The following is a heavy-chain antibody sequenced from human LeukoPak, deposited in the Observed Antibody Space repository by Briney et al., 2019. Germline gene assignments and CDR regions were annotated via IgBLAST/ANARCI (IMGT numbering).Heavy chain of an antibody. Sequence: GGSLRLSCAASGFTFSNAWMSWVRQAPGKGLEWVGRIKSKTDGGTTDYAAPVKGRFTISRDDSKNTLYLQMNSLKTEDTAVYYCTTLDSSGYYYPYYFDYWGQGTLVTVSS. V-gene: IGHV3-15*01. CDR3: TTLDSSGYYYPYYFDY. J-gene: IGHJ4*02. CDR2: IKSKTDGGTT. D-gene: IGHD3-22*01. CDR1: GFTFSNAW.